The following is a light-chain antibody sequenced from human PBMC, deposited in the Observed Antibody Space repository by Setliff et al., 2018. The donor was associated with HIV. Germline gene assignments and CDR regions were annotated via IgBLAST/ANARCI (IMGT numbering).Light chain of an antibody. V-gene: IGLV2-23*02. CDR2: DVS. CDR3: CSYAGGSTYV. CDR1: SSDVGRYNL. J-gene: IGLJ1*01. Sequence: QSALTQPASVSGSPGQSITISCTGTSSDVGRYNLVSWYQQHPGKAPKLMIYDVSKRPSGVSNRFSGSKSGNTASLTISGLQAEDESDYFCCSYAGGSTYVFGTGTQLTVL.